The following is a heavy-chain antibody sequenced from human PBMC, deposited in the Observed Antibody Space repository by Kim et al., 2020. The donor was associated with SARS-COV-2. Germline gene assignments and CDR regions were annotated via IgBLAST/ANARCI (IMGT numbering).Heavy chain of an antibody. CDR3: AGGFDL. V-gene: IGHV4-59*08. J-gene: IGHJ2*01. CDR2: IYYSGST. CDR1: GGSISSYY. Sequence: SETLSLTCTVSGGSISSYYWSWIRQPPGKGLEWIGCIYYSGSTNYNPSLKSRVTISVDTSKNQFSLKLSSVTAAATAVFYCAGGFDLWVRVPLVTVS. D-gene: IGHD3-16*01.